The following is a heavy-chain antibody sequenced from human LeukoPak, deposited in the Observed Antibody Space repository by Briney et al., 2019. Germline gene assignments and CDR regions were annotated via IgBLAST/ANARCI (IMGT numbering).Heavy chain of an antibody. CDR1: GYTFTGYY. J-gene: IGHJ3*02. V-gene: IGHV1-2*02. CDR3: ARGVVRRVRNAFDI. Sequence: ASVKVSCKASGYTFTGYYMHWVRQAPGQGLEWMGWINPNSGGTNYAQKFQGRVTMTRDTSISTAYMELSRLRSDDTAVYYCARGVVRRVRNAFDIWGQGTMVTVSS. D-gene: IGHD3-10*01. CDR2: INPNSGGT.